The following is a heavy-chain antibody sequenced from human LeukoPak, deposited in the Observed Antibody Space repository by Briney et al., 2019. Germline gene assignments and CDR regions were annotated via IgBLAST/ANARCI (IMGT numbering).Heavy chain of an antibody. D-gene: IGHD6-19*01. CDR2: ISAYNGNT. CDR3: AGDLSSYSSGWYVSLV. J-gene: IGHJ4*02. V-gene: IGHV1-18*01. CDR1: GYTFTSYG. Sequence: ASVKVSCKASGYTFTSYGINWVRQAPGQGLGWMGWISAYNGNTKYAQKVQGRVTMTTDTSTNTAYMELRSLRSDDTAVYYCAGDLSSYSSGWYVSLVWGQGTLVTVSS.